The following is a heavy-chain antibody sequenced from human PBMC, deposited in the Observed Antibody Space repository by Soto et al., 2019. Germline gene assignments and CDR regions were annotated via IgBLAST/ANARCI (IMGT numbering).Heavy chain of an antibody. Sequence: GASVKVSCKASGYTFTSYYMHWVRQAPGQGLEWMGIINPSGGSTSYAQKFQGRVTMTRDTSTSTVYMELSSLRSEDTAVYYCARDRYDSSGYGPGYYYYMDVWGKGTTVTVS. CDR2: INPSGGST. V-gene: IGHV1-46*01. CDR3: ARDRYDSSGYGPGYYYYMDV. CDR1: GYTFTSYY. D-gene: IGHD3-22*01. J-gene: IGHJ6*03.